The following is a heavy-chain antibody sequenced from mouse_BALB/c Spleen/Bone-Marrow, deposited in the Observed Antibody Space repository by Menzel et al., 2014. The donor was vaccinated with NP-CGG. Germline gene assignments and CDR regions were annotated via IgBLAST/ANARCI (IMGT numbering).Heavy chain of an antibody. Sequence: VQLVESGAELVKPGASVKLSCKASGYTFTSYYMYWVKQRPGQGLEWIGGINPSNGGTNFNEKFKSKATLTVDKSSSTAYVQLSSLTSEDSAVYYCSRDHYYYGSSYWYFDVWGAGTTVTVSS. CDR3: SRDHYYYGSSYWYFDV. CDR1: GYTFTSYY. V-gene: IGHV1S81*02. CDR2: INPSNGGT. J-gene: IGHJ1*01. D-gene: IGHD1-1*01.